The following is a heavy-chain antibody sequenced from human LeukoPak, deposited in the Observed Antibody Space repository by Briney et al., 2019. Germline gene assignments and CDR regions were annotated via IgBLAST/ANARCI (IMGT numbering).Heavy chain of an antibody. CDR3: ARWAGARPGGYYDFWTGPYDY. Sequence: GASVKVSCKASGDTFTNYYMHWVRQAPGQGLEWMGIINPTGDSTRYAQKFQGRVTMTRDTSTSTVYMELSSLRSEDTAVYYWARWAGARPGGYYDFWTGPYDYWGQGSLVTASS. V-gene: IGHV1-46*01. CDR1: GDTFTNYY. J-gene: IGHJ4*02. D-gene: IGHD3-3*01. CDR2: INPTGDST.